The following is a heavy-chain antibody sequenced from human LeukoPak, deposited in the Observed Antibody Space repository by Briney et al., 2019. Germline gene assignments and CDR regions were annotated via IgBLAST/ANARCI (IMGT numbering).Heavy chain of an antibody. D-gene: IGHD6-6*01. CDR1: GFTFSSYA. Sequence: GGSLRLSCAASGFTFSSYAMSWVRQAPGKGLEWVSAISGGGGSTYYADSVKGRFTISRDNSKNTLYLQMNSLRAEDTAVYYCAKDRRGYSSSLGLFGYWGQGTLVTVSS. CDR3: AKDRRGYSSSLGLFGY. J-gene: IGHJ4*02. CDR2: ISGGGGST. V-gene: IGHV3-23*01.